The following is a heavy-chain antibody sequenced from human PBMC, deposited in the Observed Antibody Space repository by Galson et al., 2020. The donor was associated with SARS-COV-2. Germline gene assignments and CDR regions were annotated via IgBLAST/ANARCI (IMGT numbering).Heavy chain of an antibody. CDR3: ASATGITMGHFDS. D-gene: IGHD1-20*01. J-gene: IGHJ4*02. V-gene: IGHV4-59*01. CDR2: IYDNEIT. CDR1: GVPTRDYY. Sequence: SETLSLTCFVSGVPTRDYYWGWIRQPPGKGLEWIGYIYDNEITHYNPSLKSRATISADTSKNQISLKLSSVAAADTAVYYCASATGITMGHFDSWGQGTLVTVSS.